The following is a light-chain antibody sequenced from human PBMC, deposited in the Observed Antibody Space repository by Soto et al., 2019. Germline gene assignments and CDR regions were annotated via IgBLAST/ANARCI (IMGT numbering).Light chain of an antibody. CDR2: SAS. V-gene: IGKV1-39*01. CDR3: QQSYSRPRT. J-gene: IGKJ1*01. Sequence: DIQMTQSPSSLSASVGYRVTITCLASQSISPYLNWYQQKPGKAPNLLIYSASILESGVPSRFSGSGSGTDLTLTISSLQPEDFATYFCQQSYSRPRTFGQGTKV. CDR1: QSISPY.